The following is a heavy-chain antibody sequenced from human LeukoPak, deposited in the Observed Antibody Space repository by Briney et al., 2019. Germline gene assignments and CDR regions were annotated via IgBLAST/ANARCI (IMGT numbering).Heavy chain of an antibody. J-gene: IGHJ4*02. CDR1: GFTFSSYA. Sequence: GGSLRLSCAASGFTFSSYAMGWVRQAPGKGLEWVSGISGSGGSTYSADSLKGRFTISRDNSKNTVYLGMNNLRAEDTAVYYCSKRIGSTSWYWPFDCWGQGTLVTVAS. V-gene: IGHV3-23*01. D-gene: IGHD6-13*01. CDR2: ISGSGGST. CDR3: SKRIGSTSWYWPFDC.